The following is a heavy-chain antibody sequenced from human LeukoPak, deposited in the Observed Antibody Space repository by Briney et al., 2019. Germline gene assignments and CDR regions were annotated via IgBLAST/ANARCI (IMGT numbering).Heavy chain of an antibody. D-gene: IGHD3-10*01. Sequence: SVKVSCKASGGTFSSYAISWVRQAPGQGLEWMGRIIPILGIANYAQKFQGRVTMTRDTSTSTVYMELSSLRSEDTAVYYCATTTYYGSGSHYYYGMDVWGQGTTVTVSS. J-gene: IGHJ6*02. CDR1: GGTFSSYA. V-gene: IGHV1-69*04. CDR2: IIPILGIA. CDR3: ATTTYYGSGSHYYYGMDV.